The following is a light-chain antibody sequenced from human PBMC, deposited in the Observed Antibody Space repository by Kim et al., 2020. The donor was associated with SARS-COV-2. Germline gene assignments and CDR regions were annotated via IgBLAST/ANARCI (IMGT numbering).Light chain of an antibody. CDR3: QQYHTPPT. CDR2: HTS. J-gene: IGKJ2*01. V-gene: IGKV3-20*01. Sequence: SLSPGERATLSCRASQSVAATSLAWYQQKPGQPPSLLIYHTSTRATAIPDRFSGSGSGTDFTLTISRLEPADFAVYYCQQYHTPPTFGQGTKLEIK. CDR1: QSVAATS.